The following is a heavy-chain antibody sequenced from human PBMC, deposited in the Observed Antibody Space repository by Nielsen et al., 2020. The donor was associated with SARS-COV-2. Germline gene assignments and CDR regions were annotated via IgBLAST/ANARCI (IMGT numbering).Heavy chain of an antibody. J-gene: IGHJ3*01. CDR3: ARGQFTGTYGRGAFDV. CDR1: GFIFSNYR. D-gene: IGHD1-26*01. V-gene: IGHV3-74*03. Sequence: GESLKISCAASGFIFSNYRMHRVRQAPGQGLVWVSHINPDESKTTYADSVKGRFTISRDDAKNSLYLQMNSLRAEDTALYYCARGQFTGTYGRGAFDVWGQGTMVTVSS. CDR2: INPDESKT.